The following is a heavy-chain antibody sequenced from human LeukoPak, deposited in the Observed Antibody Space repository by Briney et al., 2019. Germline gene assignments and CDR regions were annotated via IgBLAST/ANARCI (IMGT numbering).Heavy chain of an antibody. Sequence: PSETLSLTCAVYGGSFSAYYWSWVRQPPGKGLEWIGEINHSGRTNYNPSLKSGGTISVDTSKNQFSLKLSSVTAADTAVYYCARGSLRARAFDIWGQGTMVTVSS. J-gene: IGHJ3*02. CDR3: ARGSLRARAFDI. CDR1: GGSFSAYY. CDR2: INHSGRT. D-gene: IGHD6-6*01. V-gene: IGHV4-34*01.